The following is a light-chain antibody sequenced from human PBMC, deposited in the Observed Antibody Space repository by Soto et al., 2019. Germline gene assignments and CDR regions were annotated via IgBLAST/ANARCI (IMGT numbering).Light chain of an antibody. CDR1: QSFSSY. Sequence: EIVLTQSPATLSLSPGERATLSCRASQSFSSYLAWYQQKPGQAPRLLIYDASNRATGIPARFSGSGSGTDFTLTISSLEPEDFAVYYCQLRSNWPLWTFGQGTKVDIK. CDR2: DAS. J-gene: IGKJ1*01. V-gene: IGKV3-11*01. CDR3: QLRSNWPLWT.